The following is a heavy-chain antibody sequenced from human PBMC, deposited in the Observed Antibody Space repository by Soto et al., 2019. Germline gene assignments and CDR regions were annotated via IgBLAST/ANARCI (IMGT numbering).Heavy chain of an antibody. CDR1: GVTFSNYR. CDR3: ARGGGKYYGSGNYAFDY. Sequence: SVKVSCKLFGVTFSNYRISWVRQAPGQGLEWMGGILPISGAANYAQKFQGRVTITADESTSTAYMEPSSLGSEDTAVYYCARGGGKYYGSGNYAFDYWGQGTLVTVSS. CDR2: ILPISGAA. D-gene: IGHD3-10*01. J-gene: IGHJ4*02. V-gene: IGHV1-69*13.